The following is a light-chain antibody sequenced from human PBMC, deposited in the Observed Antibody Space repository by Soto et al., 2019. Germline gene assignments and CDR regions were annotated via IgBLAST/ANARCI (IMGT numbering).Light chain of an antibody. CDR1: SSDDGGYNF. V-gene: IGLV2-14*03. CDR2: EVT. Sequence: QSVLTQPASVSGSPGQSITISCTGTSSDDGGYNFVSWYQQHPGKAPKLMIYEVTSRPSGVSNRFSGSKSGNTASLTISGLQAEDEADYYCNSYTTISTLVFGTGTKVTVL. J-gene: IGLJ1*01. CDR3: NSYTTISTLV.